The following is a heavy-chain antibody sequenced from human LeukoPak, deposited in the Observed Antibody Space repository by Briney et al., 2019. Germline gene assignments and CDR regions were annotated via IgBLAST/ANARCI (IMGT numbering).Heavy chain of an antibody. J-gene: IGHJ6*03. CDR2: IYYSGST. D-gene: IGHD2-2*01. CDR1: GGSISSGGYY. V-gene: IGHV4-61*08. CDR3: ARGGPYCSSTSCRKAYYMDV. Sequence: SETLSLTCTVSGGSISSGGYYWSWIRQHPGKGLEWIGYIYYSGSTNYNPSLKGRVTISVDTSKNQFSLKLSSVTAADTAVYYCARGGPYCSSTSCRKAYYMDVWGKGTTVTVSS.